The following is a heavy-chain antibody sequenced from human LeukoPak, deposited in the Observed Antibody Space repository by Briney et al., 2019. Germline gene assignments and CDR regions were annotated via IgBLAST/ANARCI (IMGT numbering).Heavy chain of an antibody. CDR2: IKSKAGGETR. J-gene: IGHJ5*02. D-gene: IGHD3-3*01. V-gene: IGHV3-15*01. Sequence: LXFXXAXXSGVGQAPGKGREGVGRIKSKAGGETRDYGAPVKGRFTISRDDSENTVFLQLNTLKIEDTAVYHCAWSGLNYFATWGQGTLVTVSS. CDR1: LXFXXAX. CDR3: AWSGLNYFAT.